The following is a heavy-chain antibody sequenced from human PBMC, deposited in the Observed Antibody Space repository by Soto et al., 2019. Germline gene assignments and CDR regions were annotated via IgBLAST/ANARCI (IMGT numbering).Heavy chain of an antibody. CDR3: ARVDNYNDSSGYWKGPFDI. V-gene: IGHV4-30-4*01. CDR2: IYYSGST. Sequence: PSETLSLTCTVSGGSISSGDYYWSWIRQPPGKGLEWIGYIYYSGSTYYNPSLKSRVTISVDTSKNQFSLKLSSVTAADTAVYYCARVDNYNDSSGYWKGPFDIWGQGTMVTVSS. CDR1: GGSISSGDYY. J-gene: IGHJ3*02. D-gene: IGHD3-22*01.